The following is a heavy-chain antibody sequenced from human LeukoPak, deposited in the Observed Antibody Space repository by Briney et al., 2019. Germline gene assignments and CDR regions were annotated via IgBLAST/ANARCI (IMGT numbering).Heavy chain of an antibody. V-gene: IGHV3-53*01. J-gene: IGHJ4*02. CDR1: GFTVNSYY. CDR3: AKDLRPDGINDFDH. CDR2: IYTTGLT. D-gene: IGHD1-1*01. Sequence: GGSLRLSCAASGFTVNSYYMNWVRQAPGKGLEWVSVIYTTGLTYYKGSVKGRFTVSRDNSRTTVYLQMSSLRVEDTAVYYCAKDLRPDGINDFDHWGQGTLVTVSS.